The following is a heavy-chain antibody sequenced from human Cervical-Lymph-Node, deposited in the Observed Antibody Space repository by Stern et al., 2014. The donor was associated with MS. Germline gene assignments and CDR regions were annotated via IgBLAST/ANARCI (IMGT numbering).Heavy chain of an antibody. J-gene: IGHJ4*02. V-gene: IGHV7-4-1*02. D-gene: IGHD2-8*01. CDR2: IQTYTAAP. Sequence: VQLVESGSELTKPGASVRISCEASGYNFASSAINWVRQAPGQRLEWLGWIQTYTAAPTYGQDFTGRLVFYSDNSVYTAYQPLSFLKPEDSAIYYCASQGASVFGVSPSRYWGQGTLVTVSS. CDR3: ASQGASVFGVSPSRY. CDR1: GYNFASSA.